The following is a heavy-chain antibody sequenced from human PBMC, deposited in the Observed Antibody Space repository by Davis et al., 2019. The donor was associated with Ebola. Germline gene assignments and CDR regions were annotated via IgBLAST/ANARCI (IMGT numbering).Heavy chain of an antibody. CDR3: ARDAGRHYGSSWPALYYYYGMDV. J-gene: IGHJ6*04. Sequence: ASVKVSCKASGYTFTSYAMNWVRQAPGQGLEWMGWINTNTGNPTYAQGFTGRFVFSLDTSVSTAYLQISSLKAEDTAVYYCARDAGRHYGSSWPALYYYYGMDVWGKGTAVTVSS. D-gene: IGHD6-13*01. V-gene: IGHV7-4-1*02. CDR2: INTNTGNP. CDR1: GYTFTSYA.